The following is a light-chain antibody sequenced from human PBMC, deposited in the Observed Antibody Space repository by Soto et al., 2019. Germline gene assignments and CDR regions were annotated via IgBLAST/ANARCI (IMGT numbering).Light chain of an antibody. CDR2: HTS. V-gene: IGKV3D-20*01. CDR3: QQYGSSPQT. Sequence: EIVMTQSPATLSVSTGESATLSCRASQSIGDNLAWYQQKPGLAPRLLIYHTSTRATGVPARFSGSGSGTDFTLTIGRLEPEDFAVYYCQQYGSSPQTFGQGTKVDIK. CDR1: QSIGDN. J-gene: IGKJ1*01.